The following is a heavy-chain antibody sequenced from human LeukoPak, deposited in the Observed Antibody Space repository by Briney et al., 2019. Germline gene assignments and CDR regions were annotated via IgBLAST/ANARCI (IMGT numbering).Heavy chain of an antibody. CDR2: INTDGTVT. V-gene: IGHV3-74*01. Sequence: GGSLRLSCAASGFTFSRYWMLWVRQAPGKGLESVSRINTDGTVTTYADSVKGRFTPSRDNADNTMFLQMNSVRDEDTAVYYCATKQWLAPPPDSWGQGTPVTVSS. J-gene: IGHJ4*02. CDR1: GFTFSRYW. CDR3: ATKQWLAPPPDS. D-gene: IGHD6-19*01.